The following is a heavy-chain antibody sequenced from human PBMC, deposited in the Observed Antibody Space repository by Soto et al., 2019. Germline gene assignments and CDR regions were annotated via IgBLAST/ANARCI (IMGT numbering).Heavy chain of an antibody. J-gene: IGHJ4*02. D-gene: IGHD2-15*01. CDR2: ISYDGSNK. CDR3: AKSSLVVVAIDY. V-gene: IGHV3-30*18. CDR1: GFTFSSYG. Sequence: GGSLRLSCAASGFTFSSYGMHWVRQAPGKGLEWVAVISYDGSNKYYADSVKGRFTISRDNSKNTLYLQMNSLRAEDTAVYYCAKSSLVVVAIDYWGQGTLVTVSS.